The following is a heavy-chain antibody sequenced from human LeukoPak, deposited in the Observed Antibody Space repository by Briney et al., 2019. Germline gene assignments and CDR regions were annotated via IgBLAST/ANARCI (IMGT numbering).Heavy chain of an antibody. V-gene: IGHV3-21*01. Sequence: PGGSLRLSCAASGFTFSSYSMNWVRQAPGKGLEWVSSISSSSSSIYYADSVKGRFTISRDNAKKSLFLQMNSLRAEDTAVYYCARDLGSSSSLGHTWGQGTLVTVSS. CDR1: GFTFSSYS. J-gene: IGHJ4*02. CDR3: ARDLGSSSSLGHT. CDR2: ISSSSSSI. D-gene: IGHD6-6*01.